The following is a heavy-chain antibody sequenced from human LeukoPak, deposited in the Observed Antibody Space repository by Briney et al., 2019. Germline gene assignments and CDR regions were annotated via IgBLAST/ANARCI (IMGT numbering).Heavy chain of an antibody. D-gene: IGHD6-19*01. Sequence: SETLSLTCAVYGGSFSGYYWSWIRQPPGKGLEWIGEINHSGSTNYNPSLKSRVTISVDTSKNQFSLKLSSVTAADTAVYYCARDSSSWQIAVAGTFNYWGQGTLVTVSS. CDR1: GGSFSGYY. CDR2: INHSGST. CDR3: ARDSSSWQIAVAGTFNY. V-gene: IGHV4-34*01. J-gene: IGHJ4*02.